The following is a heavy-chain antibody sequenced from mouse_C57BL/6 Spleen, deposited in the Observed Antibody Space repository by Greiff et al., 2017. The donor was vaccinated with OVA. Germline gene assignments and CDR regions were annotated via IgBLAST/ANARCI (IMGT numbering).Heavy chain of an antibody. V-gene: IGHV5-16*01. J-gene: IGHJ4*01. CDR3: ARELGGPYYYAMDY. D-gene: IGHD4-1*01. CDR1: GFTFSDYY. Sequence: EVKLMESEGGLVQPGSSMKLSCTASGFTFSDYYMAWVRQVPEKGLEWVANINYDGSSTYYLDSLKSRFIISRDNAKNILYLQMSSLKSEDTATYYCARELGGPYYYAMDYWGQGTSGTVSS. CDR2: INYDGSST.